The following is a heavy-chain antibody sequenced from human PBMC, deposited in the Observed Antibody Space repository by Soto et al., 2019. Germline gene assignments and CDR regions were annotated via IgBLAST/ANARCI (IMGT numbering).Heavy chain of an antibody. CDR2: IWYDGSNK. J-gene: IGHJ4*02. V-gene: IGHV3-33*01. CDR3: ARDDSSSSPFDY. D-gene: IGHD6-6*01. CDR1: GFTFSSYG. Sequence: PGGSLRLSCAASGFTFSSYGMHWVRQAPGKGLEWVAVIWYDGSNKYYADSVKGRFTISRDNSKNTLYLQMNSLRAEDTAVYYCARDDSSSSPFDYWGQGTLVTVSS.